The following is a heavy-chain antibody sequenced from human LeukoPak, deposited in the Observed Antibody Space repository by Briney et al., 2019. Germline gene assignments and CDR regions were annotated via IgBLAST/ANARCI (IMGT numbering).Heavy chain of an antibody. V-gene: IGHV3-9*01. D-gene: IGHD1-26*01. CDR1: GFTFDDYA. CDR2: ISWNSGSI. CDR3: AKDLSQGATPEYFQH. Sequence: GGSLRLSCAASGFTFDDYAMHWVRQAPGKGLEWVSGISWNSGSIGYADSVKGRFTISRDNAKNSLYLQMNSLRAEDTALYYCAKDLSQGATPEYFQHWGQGTLVTVSS. J-gene: IGHJ1*01.